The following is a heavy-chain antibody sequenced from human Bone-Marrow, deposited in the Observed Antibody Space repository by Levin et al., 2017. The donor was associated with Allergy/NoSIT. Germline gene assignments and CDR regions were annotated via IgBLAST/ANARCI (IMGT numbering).Heavy chain of an antibody. D-gene: IGHD7-27*01. CDR2: ISANNGNT. CDR3: ARGKEGSLSGGY. J-gene: IGHJ4*02. CDR1: GYTLTSYG. V-gene: IGHV1-18*04. Sequence: GESLKISCKASGYTLTSYGISWVRQAPGQGLEWMGWISANNGNTNYAQKLVGRVSMTADISTNTAYMELRSLRSDDTAVYYCARGKEGSLSGGYWGQGTLVTVSS.